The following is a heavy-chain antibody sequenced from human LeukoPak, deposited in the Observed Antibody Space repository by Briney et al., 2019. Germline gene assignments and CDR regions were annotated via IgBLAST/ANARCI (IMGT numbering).Heavy chain of an antibody. CDR3: ARGSGIYGDHISSTGY. CDR1: GFTFSSYA. V-gene: IGHV3-30-3*01. Sequence: PGGSLRLSCAASGFTFSSYAMHWVRQAPGKGLEWVAVISYDGSNKYYADSVKGRFTISRDNSKNTLYLQMNSLRAEDTAVYYCARGSGIYGDHISSTGYWGQGTLVTVSS. D-gene: IGHD4-17*01. CDR2: ISYDGSNK. J-gene: IGHJ4*02.